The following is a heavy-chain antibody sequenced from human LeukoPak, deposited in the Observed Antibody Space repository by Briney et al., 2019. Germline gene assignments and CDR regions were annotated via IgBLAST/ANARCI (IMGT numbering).Heavy chain of an antibody. CDR1: GFTFSTYW. CDR2: IKPDGSEK. V-gene: IGHV3-7*01. CDR3: ARGGYSYGHDY. J-gene: IGHJ4*02. D-gene: IGHD5-18*01. Sequence: GGSLRLSCAASGFTFSTYWMSWVRQAPAKGLEWVAKIKPDGSEKYYVDSVKGRFTISRDKAKNSLHLQVNSLRDEDTAVYYCARGGYSYGHDYWGQGTLVTVSS.